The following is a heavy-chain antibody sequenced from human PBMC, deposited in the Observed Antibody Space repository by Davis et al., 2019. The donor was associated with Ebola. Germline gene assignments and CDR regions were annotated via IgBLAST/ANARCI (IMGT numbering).Heavy chain of an antibody. Sequence: GESLKISCAASGFTFSSYAMHWVRQAPGKGLEWVAVISYDGSNKYYADSVKGRFTISRDNSKNTLYLQMNSLRAEDTAVYYCARERGPFDYWGQGTLVTVSS. CDR3: ARERGPFDY. V-gene: IGHV3-30-3*01. CDR2: ISYDGSNK. J-gene: IGHJ4*02. CDR1: GFTFSSYA.